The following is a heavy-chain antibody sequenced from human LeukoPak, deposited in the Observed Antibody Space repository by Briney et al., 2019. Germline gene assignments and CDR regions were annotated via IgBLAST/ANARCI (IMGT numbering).Heavy chain of an antibody. CDR1: GGSISSYY. CDR2: IYFSGST. J-gene: IGHJ6*03. Sequence: SETLSLTCTVSGGSISSYYWSWIPQPPGKGLEWIGYIYFSGSTNYNPSLKSRVTISVDTSKNQFSLKLSSVTAADTAVYYCARVGGQRGYSGMGRYYYYYMDVWGKGTTVTVSS. V-gene: IGHV4-59*01. D-gene: IGHD5-12*01. CDR3: ARVGGQRGYSGMGRYYYYYMDV.